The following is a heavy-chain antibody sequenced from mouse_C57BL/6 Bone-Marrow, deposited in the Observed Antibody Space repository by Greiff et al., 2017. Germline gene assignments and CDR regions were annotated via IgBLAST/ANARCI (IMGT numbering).Heavy chain of an antibody. V-gene: IGHV1-7*01. D-gene: IGHD1-1*01. Sequence: QVHVKQSGAELAKPGASVKLSCKASGYTFPSYWMHWVKQRPGQGLEWIGYINPSSGYTKYNQKFKDKGTLTADKSSSTAYMPLSNLTYENSAVYDSSRKGEITTVVADYWGQGTTLTVSS. CDR1: GYTFPSYW. CDR3: SRKGEITTVVADY. J-gene: IGHJ2*01. CDR2: INPSSGYT.